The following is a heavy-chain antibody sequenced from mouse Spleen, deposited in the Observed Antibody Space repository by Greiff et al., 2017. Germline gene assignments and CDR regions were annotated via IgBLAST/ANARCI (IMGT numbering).Heavy chain of an antibody. CDR1: GFTFSDYY. J-gene: IGHJ4*01. CDR3: ARDLYGYAMDY. V-gene: IGHV5-16*01. CDR2: INYDGSST. Sequence: EVMLVESEGGLVQPGSSMKLSCTASGFTFSDYYMAWVRQVPEKGLEWVANINYDGSSTYYLDSLKSRFIISRDNAKNILYLQMSSLKSEDTATYYCARDLYGYAMDYWGQGTSVTVSS. D-gene: IGHD1-1*01.